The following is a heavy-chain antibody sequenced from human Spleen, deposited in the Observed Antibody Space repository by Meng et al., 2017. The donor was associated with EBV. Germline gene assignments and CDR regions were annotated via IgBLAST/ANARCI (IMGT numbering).Heavy chain of an antibody. J-gene: IGHJ4*02. Sequence: MQVVQSGPELKKPGASMKVSCKASGYRFTNYVMTWVRQAPGQGLEWMGWINTNTGHPTYAQGFTGRFVFSLDTSVRTTYLQISNLKAEDTAVYYCARDSTENLDYWGQGTLVTVSS. V-gene: IGHV7-4-1*02. CDR2: INTNTGHP. CDR1: GYRFTNYV. CDR3: ARDSTENLDY. D-gene: IGHD4-17*01.